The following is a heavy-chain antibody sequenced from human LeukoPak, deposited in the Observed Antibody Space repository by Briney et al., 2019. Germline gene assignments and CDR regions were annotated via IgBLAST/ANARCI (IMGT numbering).Heavy chain of an antibody. J-gene: IGHJ4*02. CDR3: AKELDTMFFDY. D-gene: IGHD3-10*02. Sequence: PGGSLRVSCAASGFTFSSYAMSWVRQAPGKGLEWVSVVSGSGGSTSYVDSVKGRFTISRDNSKNTLYLQMNSLTTDDTAFYFCAKELDTMFFDYWGQGALVTVSS. CDR1: GFTFSSYA. CDR2: VSGSGGST. V-gene: IGHV3-23*01.